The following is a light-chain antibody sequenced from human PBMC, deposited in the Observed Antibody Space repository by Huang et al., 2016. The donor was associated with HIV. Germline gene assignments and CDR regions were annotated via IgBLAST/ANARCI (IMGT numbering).Light chain of an antibody. CDR3: QQYYTTPRT. CDR1: QSILYTSNNKNY. V-gene: IGKV4-1*01. J-gene: IGKJ1*01. CDR2: WAS. Sequence: DIVMTQSPDSLAVSLGERATINYKSGQSILYTSNNKNYLAWYQQKPGKPPKLLIYWASTRESGVPDRFSGSGSATHFTLTISSLQAEDVAVYYCQQYYTTPRTFGQGTKVEI.